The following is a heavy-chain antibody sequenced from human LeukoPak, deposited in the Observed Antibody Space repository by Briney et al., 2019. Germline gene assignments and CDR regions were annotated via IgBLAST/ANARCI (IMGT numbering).Heavy chain of an antibody. D-gene: IGHD4-17*01. V-gene: IGHV3-23*01. CDR1: GFRFSDFA. Sequence: GGSLTLSCAASGFRFSDFAMSWVRQAPEKGLECVSVISASGGRTYSAESVKARFTISRDNSKNTLYLEMNSLTADDTAVYYCAKGHSDFGTGFDLWGKGNLVTVS. CDR2: ISASGGRT. CDR3: AKGHSDFGTGFDL. J-gene: IGHJ4*02.